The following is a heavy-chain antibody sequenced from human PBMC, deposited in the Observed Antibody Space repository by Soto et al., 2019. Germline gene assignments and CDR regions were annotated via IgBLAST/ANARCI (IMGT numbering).Heavy chain of an antibody. J-gene: IGHJ1*01. CDR1: GFTFSSYW. Sequence: EVQLVESGGGLVQPGGSLRLSCVASGFTFSSYWMHWVRQAPGKGLVWVSSISNDGSSTSYADPVKGRFTISRDNAKNTLYLQMNSLIAEDTAVYYCARLPNKSPQNWGQGTLVIVSP. CDR3: ARLPNKSPQN. V-gene: IGHV3-74*01. CDR2: ISNDGSST.